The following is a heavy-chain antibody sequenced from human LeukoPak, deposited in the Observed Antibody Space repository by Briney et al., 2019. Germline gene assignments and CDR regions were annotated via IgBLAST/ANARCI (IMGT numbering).Heavy chain of an antibody. CDR3: ARGEGSSSWYNDAFDI. J-gene: IGHJ3*02. V-gene: IGHV3-21*01. CDR1: GFTFSSYS. Sequence: GGSLRLSCAASGFTFSSYSMNWVRQAPGKGLEWVSSISSSSSYIYYADSVKGRFTISRDNAKNSLYLQMNSLRAEDTAVYYCARGEGSSSWYNDAFDIWGQGTMVTVSS. CDR2: ISSSSSYI. D-gene: IGHD6-13*01.